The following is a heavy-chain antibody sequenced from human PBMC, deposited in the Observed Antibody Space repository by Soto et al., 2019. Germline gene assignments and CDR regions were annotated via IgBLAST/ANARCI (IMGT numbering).Heavy chain of an antibody. CDR1: GGSISSSSYY. CDR3: ARGGSAGAFDI. CDR2: INHSGST. Sequence: SETLSLTCTVSGGSISSSSYYWGWIRQPPGKGLEWIGEINHSGSTNYNPSLKSRVTISVDTSKNQFSLKLSSVTAADTAVYYCARGGSAGAFDIWGQGTMVTVSS. J-gene: IGHJ3*02. V-gene: IGHV4-39*07. D-gene: IGHD3-16*01.